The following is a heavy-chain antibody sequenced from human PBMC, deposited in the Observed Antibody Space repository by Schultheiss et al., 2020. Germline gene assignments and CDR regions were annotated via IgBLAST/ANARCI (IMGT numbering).Heavy chain of an antibody. V-gene: IGHV4-61*01. CDR1: GGSVSSGSYY. CDR3: ARDSRDYDFWSGYYGFFYYYGMDV. J-gene: IGHJ6*02. D-gene: IGHD3-3*01. CDR2: IYYSGST. Sequence: SETLSLTCTVSGGSVSSGSYYWSWIRQPPGKGLEWIGYIYYSGSTNYNPSLKSRVTISVDTSKNQFSLKLSSVTAADTAVYYCARDSRDYDFWSGYYGFFYYYGMDVWGQGTTVTVSS.